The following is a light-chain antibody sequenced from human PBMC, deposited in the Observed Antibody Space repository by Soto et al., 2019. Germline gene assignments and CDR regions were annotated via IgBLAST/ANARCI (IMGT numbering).Light chain of an antibody. J-gene: IGLJ2*01. Sequence: QAVVTQPASVSGSPGQSITISCTGTSSDVGGYRFVSWYQQYPGKAPKLLIYEVSNRPSGVSNRFSGSKSGNTASLTISGLQTDDEADYYCSSYASTTPHVILGGGTKLTVL. CDR2: EVS. V-gene: IGLV2-14*01. CDR3: SSYASTTPHVI. CDR1: SSDVGGYRF.